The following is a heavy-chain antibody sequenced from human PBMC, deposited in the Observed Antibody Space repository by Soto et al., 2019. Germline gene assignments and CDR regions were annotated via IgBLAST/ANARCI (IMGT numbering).Heavy chain of an antibody. CDR2: IYYSGST. D-gene: IGHD4-17*01. Sequence: QVQLQESGPGLVKPSETLSLTCTVSGGSISSYYWSWIRQPPGKGLEWIGYIYYSGSTNYNPSLKSRVTISVDTSKNQFSLKLSCVTAADTAVYYCARWYGGSLDYWGQGTLVTVSS. CDR3: ARWYGGSLDY. V-gene: IGHV4-59*01. J-gene: IGHJ4*02. CDR1: GGSISSYY.